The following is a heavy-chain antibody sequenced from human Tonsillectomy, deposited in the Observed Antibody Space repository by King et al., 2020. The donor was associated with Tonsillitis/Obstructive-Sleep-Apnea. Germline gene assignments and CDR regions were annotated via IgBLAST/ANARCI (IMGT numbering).Heavy chain of an antibody. CDR3: ARDGGDYYGSGSYTRFDY. CDR2: INPNSGGT. Sequence: VQLVESGAEVKKPGASVKVSCKASGYTFTGYYMHWVRQAPGQGLEWMGWINPNSGGTNYAQKFQGRVTMTRDTSISTAYMELSRLRSDDTAVYYCARDGGDYYGSGSYTRFDYWGQGTLVTVSS. V-gene: IGHV1-2*02. J-gene: IGHJ4*02. CDR1: GYTFTGYY. D-gene: IGHD3-10*01.